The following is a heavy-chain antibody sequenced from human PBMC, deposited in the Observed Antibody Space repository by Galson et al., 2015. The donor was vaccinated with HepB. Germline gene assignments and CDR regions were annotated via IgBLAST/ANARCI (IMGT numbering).Heavy chain of an antibody. V-gene: IGHV3-33*01. J-gene: IGHJ6*02. CDR1: GFTFRSYG. CDR3: ATYPGYSSPYYYYGMDV. CDR2: IWYDGSNK. Sequence: SLRLSCAASGFTFRSYGMHWVRQAPGKGLEWVAVIWYDGSNKYYADSVKGRFTISRDNSKNTLYLQMNSLRAEDTAVYYCATYPGYSSPYYYYGMDVWGQGTTVTVPS. D-gene: IGHD6-13*01.